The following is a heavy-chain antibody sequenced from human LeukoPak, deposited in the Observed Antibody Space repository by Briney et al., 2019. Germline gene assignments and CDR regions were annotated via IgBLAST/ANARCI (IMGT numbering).Heavy chain of an antibody. CDR3: AKDQGYSKTSAFDI. CDR1: GFTFSSYN. Sequence: PGGSLRLSCAASGFTFSSYNMNWVRQAPGKGLEWVSSISSSSSYIYYADSVKGRFTISRDNSKNTLYLQMNSLRAEDTAVYYCAKDQGYSKTSAFDIWGQGTMVTVSS. CDR2: ISSSSSYI. V-gene: IGHV3-21*04. D-gene: IGHD4-11*01. J-gene: IGHJ3*02.